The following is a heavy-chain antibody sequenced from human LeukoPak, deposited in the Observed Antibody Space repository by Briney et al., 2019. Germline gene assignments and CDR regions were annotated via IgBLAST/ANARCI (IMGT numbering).Heavy chain of an antibody. CDR1: GGSISSYY. CDR2: VYYSGST. V-gene: IGHV4-59*01. Sequence: PSETLSLTCTVSGGSISSYYWSWIRQPPGKGLEWIGYVYYSGSTNYNPSLKSRVTISVDTSKNQFSLKLSSVTAADTAVYYCARGRNYHYYGSGRQIYYFDYWGQGTLVTVSS. J-gene: IGHJ4*02. CDR3: ARGRNYHYYGSGRQIYYFDY. D-gene: IGHD3-10*01.